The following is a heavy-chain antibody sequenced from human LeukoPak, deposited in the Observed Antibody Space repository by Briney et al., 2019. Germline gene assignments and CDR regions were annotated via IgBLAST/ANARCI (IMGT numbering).Heavy chain of an antibody. CDR3: AIVQGFGELLPYYYGMDV. V-gene: IGHV3-7*01. CDR2: IKQDGSEK. Sequence: SGGSLRLSCAASGFTFSSYWMSWVRQAPGKGLEWVANIKQDGSEKYYVDSVKGRFTISRDNAKNSLYLQMNSLRAEDTAVYYCAIVQGFGELLPYYYGMDVWGQGTTVTVSS. D-gene: IGHD3-10*01. J-gene: IGHJ6*02. CDR1: GFTFSSYW.